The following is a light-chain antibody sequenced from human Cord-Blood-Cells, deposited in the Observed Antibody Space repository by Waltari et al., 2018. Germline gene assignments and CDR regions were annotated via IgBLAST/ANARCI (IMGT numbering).Light chain of an antibody. V-gene: IGKV3-15*01. CDR2: GAS. J-gene: IGKJ1*01. CDR3: QQYNNWPPWT. CDR1: QSVSSN. Sequence: EIVMTPSPATLSVSPGERATLSCRASQSVSSNLAWYQQKPGQAPRLLIYGASTRATGIPARFSGSGSGTEFTLTIGSLQSEDFAVYYCQQYNNWPPWTFGQGTKVEIK.